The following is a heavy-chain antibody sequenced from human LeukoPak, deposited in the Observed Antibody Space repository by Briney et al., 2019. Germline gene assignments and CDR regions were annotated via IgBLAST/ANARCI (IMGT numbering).Heavy chain of an antibody. V-gene: IGHV3-49*04. CDR2: IRSKAYGGTT. J-gene: IGHJ4*02. Sequence: GGSLRLSCAASGFTFGSYAMSWVRQAPGKGLEWVGFIRSKAYGGTTEYAASVKGRFTISRDDSKSIAYLQMNSLKTEDTAVYYCTRDRRRGRIAAADYWGQGTLVTVSS. CDR1: GFTFGSYA. CDR3: TRDRRRGRIAAADY. D-gene: IGHD6-13*01.